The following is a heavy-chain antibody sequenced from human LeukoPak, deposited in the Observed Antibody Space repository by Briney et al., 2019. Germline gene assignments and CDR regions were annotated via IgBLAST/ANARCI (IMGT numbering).Heavy chain of an antibody. D-gene: IGHD4-23*01. CDR3: ARDWGTDDYGGLNWLDP. CDR1: GGSISSSNW. CDR2: IYTSGST. J-gene: IGHJ5*02. Sequence: PSGTLSLTCAVSGGSISSSNWWSWIRQPPGKGLEWIGRIYTSGSTNYNPSLKSRVTISVDTSKNQFSLKLSPVTAADTAVYYCARDWGTDDYGGLNWLDPWGQGTLVTVSS. V-gene: IGHV4-4*02.